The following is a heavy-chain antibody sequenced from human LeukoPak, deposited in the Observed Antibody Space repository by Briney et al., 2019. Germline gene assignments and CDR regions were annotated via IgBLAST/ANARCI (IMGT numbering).Heavy chain of an antibody. J-gene: IGHJ4*02. D-gene: IGHD3-10*01. CDR3: ARGALELYYYGSGSYLYTYSFDY. CDR2: ISSNGGST. CDR1: GFTFSSYA. Sequence: GGSLRLSCAASGFTFSSYAMHWVRQAPGKGLEYVSAISSNGGSTYYANSVKGRFTISRDNSKNTLYLQMGSLRAEDIAVYYCARGALELYYYGSGSYLYTYSFDYWGQGTLVTVSS. V-gene: IGHV3-64*01.